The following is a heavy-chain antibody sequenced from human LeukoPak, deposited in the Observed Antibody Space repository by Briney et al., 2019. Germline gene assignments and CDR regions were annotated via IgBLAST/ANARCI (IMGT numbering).Heavy chain of an antibody. J-gene: IGHJ4*02. CDR3: AREHSSSWGFDY. CDR2: IYYSGST. Sequence: SETLSLXCTVSGGSISSYYWSWIRQPPGKGLEWIGYIYYSGSTNYNPSLKSRVTISVDTSKNQFSLKLSSVTAADTAVYYCAREHSSSWGFDYWGQGTLVTVSS. D-gene: IGHD6-13*01. V-gene: IGHV4-59*01. CDR1: GGSISSYY.